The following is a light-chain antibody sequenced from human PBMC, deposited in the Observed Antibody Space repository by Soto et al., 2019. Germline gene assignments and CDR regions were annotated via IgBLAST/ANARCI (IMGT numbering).Light chain of an antibody. CDR1: SSDVGGYKY. CDR3: SSYTSSSTLV. J-gene: IGLJ2*01. V-gene: IGLV2-14*03. CDR2: DVS. Sequence: QSALTQPASVSGSPGQSITISCTGTSSDVGGYKYVSWYQQHPGKAPKLMIYDVSNRPSGVSNRFSGSKSGNTASLTISGLQAEDEADYYCSSYTSSSTLVFGGGTQLTVL.